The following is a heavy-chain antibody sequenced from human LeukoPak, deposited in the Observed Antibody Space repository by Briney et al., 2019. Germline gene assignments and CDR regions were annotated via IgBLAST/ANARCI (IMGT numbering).Heavy chain of an antibody. D-gene: IGHD2-2*01. J-gene: IGHJ6*04. V-gene: IGHV4-34*01. Sequence: PSETLSLTCAVYGGSVSGYYWSWIRQPPGKGLEWIGEINHSGSTNYNPSLKSRVTISVDTSKNQFSLKLSSVTAADTAVYYCARNLRYCSSTSCYLYYYGMDVWGKGTTVTVSS. CDR2: INHSGST. CDR1: GGSVSGYY. CDR3: ARNLRYCSSTSCYLYYYGMDV.